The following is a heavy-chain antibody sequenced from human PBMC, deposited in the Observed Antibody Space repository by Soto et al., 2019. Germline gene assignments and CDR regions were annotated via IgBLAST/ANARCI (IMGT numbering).Heavy chain of an antibody. D-gene: IGHD5-18*01. J-gene: IGHJ5*02. V-gene: IGHV3-30*03. CDR1: GLTFSSYG. CDR2: VSYDGGYK. Sequence: GGSLRLSCAATGLTFSSYGMHWVRQAPGKGLEWVAVVSYDGGYKYYADSVKGRFTISRDNSKNTLYLQMNSLRAEDTAVYYCAGDVDTNMVDKNGFDPWRQGTLVTVSS. CDR3: AGDVDTNMVDKNGFDP.